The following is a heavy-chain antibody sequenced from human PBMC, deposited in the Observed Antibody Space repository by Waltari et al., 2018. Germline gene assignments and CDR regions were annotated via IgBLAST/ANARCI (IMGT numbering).Heavy chain of an antibody. V-gene: IGHV4-34*01. D-gene: IGHD4-17*01. CDR3: ATCFYGDAFDI. Sequence: QVQLQQWGAGLLKPSETLSLTCAVYGGSFSGYYWSWIRQPPGKGLEWIGEINHSGSTNDNPSLKSRVTISVDTSKNQFSLKLSAVTAADTAVYYCATCFYGDAFDIWGQGTMVTVSS. CDR2: INHSGST. CDR1: GGSFSGYY. J-gene: IGHJ3*02.